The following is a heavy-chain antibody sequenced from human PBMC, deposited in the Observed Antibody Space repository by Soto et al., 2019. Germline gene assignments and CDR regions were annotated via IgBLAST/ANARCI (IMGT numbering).Heavy chain of an antibody. J-gene: IGHJ6*02. CDR3: ARFRQWDYYYYGMDV. Sequence: ETLSLTCTVSGGSISSYYWSWIRHPPGKGLEWIGYIYYSGSTNYNPSLKSRVTISVDTSKNQFSLKLSSVTAADTAVYYCARFRQWDYYYYGMDVWGQGTTVTVSS. CDR1: GGSISSYY. D-gene: IGHD2-8*01. V-gene: IGHV4-59*01. CDR2: IYYSGST.